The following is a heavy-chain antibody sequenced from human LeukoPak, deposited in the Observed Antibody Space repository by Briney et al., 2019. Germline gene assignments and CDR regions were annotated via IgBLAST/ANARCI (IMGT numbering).Heavy chain of an antibody. CDR3: ARAASSSSSFYYYYMDV. CDR2: IYPGDSDT. V-gene: IGHV5-51*01. CDR1: GYSFTSYW. D-gene: IGHD6-6*01. J-gene: IGHJ6*03. Sequence: GAPLKISCKGSGYSFTSYWIGWVRQMPGKGLEWMGIIYPGDSDTRYSPSFQGQVTISADQSISTAYLQWSSLKASDTAMYYCARAASSSSSFYYYYMDVWGKGTTVTVSS.